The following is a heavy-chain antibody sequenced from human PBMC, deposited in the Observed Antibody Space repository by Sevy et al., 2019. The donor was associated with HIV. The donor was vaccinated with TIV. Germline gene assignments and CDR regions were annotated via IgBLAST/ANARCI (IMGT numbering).Heavy chain of an antibody. D-gene: IGHD2-15*01. CDR1: GSPASTNY. CDR2: IYSGGRT. CDR3: AGGGYFDY. J-gene: IGHJ4*02. V-gene: IGHV3-53*01. Sequence: GGPLSPPCQALGSPASTNYMSWVAKAQGKGLEWASVIYSGGRTYYADSVKGRFTISRDNSKNTLYLQMNSLRAEDTAVYYCAGGGYFDYWGQGTLVTVSS.